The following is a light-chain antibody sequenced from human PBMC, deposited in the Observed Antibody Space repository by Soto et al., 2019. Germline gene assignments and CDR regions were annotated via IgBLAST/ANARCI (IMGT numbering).Light chain of an antibody. CDR2: GNS. Sequence: QSALTQPPSVSGAPGQRVTISCTGSSSNIGAGYDVHWYQQLPGTAPKLLIYGNSNRPSGVPDRFSGSKSGTSAPLALTGLEAEEGADYYCQSYDSSLGVLYFFGTGPKVT. V-gene: IGLV1-40*01. CDR3: QSYDSSLGVLYF. CDR1: SSNIGAGYD. J-gene: IGLJ1*01.